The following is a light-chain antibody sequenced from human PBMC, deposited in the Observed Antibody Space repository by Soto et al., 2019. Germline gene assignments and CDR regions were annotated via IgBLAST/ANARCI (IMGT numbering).Light chain of an antibody. J-gene: IGKJ1*01. CDR2: GAS. Sequence: EIVMTQSPATLSVSPEERATLSCRASQNVSSNLAWYQQKPGQAPRLLIYGASTRATGIPARFSGSGSGTDFILTISSLPSEDFAVYYCQQYGTSPRTFGQGTKVDIK. CDR3: QQYGTSPRT. V-gene: IGKV3D-15*01. CDR1: QNVSSN.